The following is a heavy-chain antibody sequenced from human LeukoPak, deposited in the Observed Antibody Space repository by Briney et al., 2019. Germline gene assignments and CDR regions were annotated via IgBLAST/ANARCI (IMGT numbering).Heavy chain of an antibody. CDR2: INPNSGGT. CDR3: ARGRGARYYDSSGLNYFDY. Sequence: ASVKVSCKASGYTFTGYYMHWVRQAPGQGLEWMGWINPNSGGTNYAQKFQGRVTMTRDTSISTAYMELSRLRSDDTAVYYCARGRGARYYDSSGLNYFDYWGQGTLVTVPS. CDR1: GYTFTGYY. J-gene: IGHJ4*02. V-gene: IGHV1-2*02. D-gene: IGHD3-22*01.